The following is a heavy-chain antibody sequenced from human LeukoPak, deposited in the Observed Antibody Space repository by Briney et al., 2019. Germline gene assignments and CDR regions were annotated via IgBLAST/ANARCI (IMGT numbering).Heavy chain of an antibody. CDR1: GGSFSGYY. D-gene: IGHD4-17*01. Sequence: SETLSLTCAVYGGSFSGYYWSWIRQPPGKGLEWIGEINHSGSTNYNPSLKSRVTISVDTSKNQFSLKLSSVTAADTAVYYCARGYGPFDYWGQGTLVTVSS. CDR2: INHSGST. CDR3: ARGYGPFDY. J-gene: IGHJ4*02. V-gene: IGHV4-34*01.